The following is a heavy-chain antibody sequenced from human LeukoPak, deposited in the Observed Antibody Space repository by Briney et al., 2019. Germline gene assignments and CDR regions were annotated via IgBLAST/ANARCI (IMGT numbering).Heavy chain of an antibody. D-gene: IGHD6-13*01. V-gene: IGHV1-2*02. CDR2: INPNSGGT. J-gene: IGHJ6*03. Sequence: ASVTVSCTASGYTFTDYYMHWVRQAPGQGLEWMGWINPNSGGTNYAQKFQGRVTMTRDTSISTAYMELSRLRSDDTAVYYCATHSSRYYMDVWGKGTTVTVSS. CDR1: GYTFTDYY. CDR3: ATHSSRYYMDV.